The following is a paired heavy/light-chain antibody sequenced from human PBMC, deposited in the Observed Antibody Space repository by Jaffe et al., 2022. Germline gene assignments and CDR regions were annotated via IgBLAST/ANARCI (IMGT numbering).Heavy chain of an antibody. Sequence: EVQLVQSGAEVKKPGESLKISCKGSGYSFTSYWIGWVRQMPGKGLEWMGIIYPGDSDTRYSPSFQGQVTISADKSISTAYLQWSSLKASDTAMYYCARPVTTMVQGVIMSMGFDYWGQGTLVTVSS. D-gene: IGHD3-10*01. CDR2: IYPGDSDT. V-gene: IGHV5-51*03. CDR1: GYSFTSYW. CDR3: ARPVTTMVQGVIMSMGFDY. J-gene: IGHJ4*02.
Light chain of an antibody. V-gene: IGKV1D-12*01. CDR2: AAS. Sequence: DIQMTQSPSSVSASVGDRVTITCRASQGISSWLAWYQQKPGKAPKLLIYAASSLQSGVPSRFSGSGSGTDFTLTISSLQPEDFATYYCQQANSFHSITFGQGTRLEIK. CDR1: QGISSW. J-gene: IGKJ5*01. CDR3: QQANSFHSIT.